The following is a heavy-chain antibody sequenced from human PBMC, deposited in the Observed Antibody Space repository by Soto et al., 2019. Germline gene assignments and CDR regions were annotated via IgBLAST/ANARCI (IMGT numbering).Heavy chain of an antibody. CDR2: MNPNSGNT. CDR3: ARGPSVLRYFDWLYPTSNYYMDV. Sequence: ASVKVSCEASGYTFTSYDINWVRQATGQGLEWMGWMNPNSGNTGYAQKFQGRVTMTRNTSISTAYMELSSLRSEDTAVYYCARGPSVLRYFDWLYPTSNYYMDVWGKGTTVTVSS. V-gene: IGHV1-8*01. J-gene: IGHJ6*03. D-gene: IGHD3-9*01. CDR1: GYTFTSYD.